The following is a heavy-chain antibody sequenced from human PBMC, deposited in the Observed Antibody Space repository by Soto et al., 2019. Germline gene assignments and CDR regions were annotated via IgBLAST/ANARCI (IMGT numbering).Heavy chain of an antibody. J-gene: IGHJ4*02. CDR1: VGSFSGYY. Sequence: SETLSLTCAVYVGSFSGYYWSWIRQPPGKGLEWVGEINHSGSTNYNPSLKSRVTISVDTSKNQFSLKLSSVTAADTAVYYCARGTKYYDFWSGYYTVPDYFDYWGQGTLVTVSS. CDR3: ARGTKYYDFWSGYYTVPDYFDY. CDR2: INHSGST. D-gene: IGHD3-3*01. V-gene: IGHV4-34*01.